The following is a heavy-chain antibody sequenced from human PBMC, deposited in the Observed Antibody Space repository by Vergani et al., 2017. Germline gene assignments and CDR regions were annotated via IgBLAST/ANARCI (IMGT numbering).Heavy chain of an antibody. J-gene: IGHJ6*02. CDR2: IIPILGIA. V-gene: IGHV1-69*02. CDR3: ASGFDFWSGYSENGMDV. Sequence: QVQLVQSGAEVKKPGSSAKVSCKASGGTFSSYTISWVRQAPGQGLEWMGRIIPILGIANYAQKFQGRVTITADKSTSTAYMELSSLRSEDTAVYYCASGFDFWSGYSENGMDVWGQGTTVTVSS. D-gene: IGHD3-3*01. CDR1: GGTFSSYT.